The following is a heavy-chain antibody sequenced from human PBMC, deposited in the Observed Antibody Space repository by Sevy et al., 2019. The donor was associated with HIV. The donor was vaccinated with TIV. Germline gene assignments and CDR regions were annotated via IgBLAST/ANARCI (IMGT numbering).Heavy chain of an antibody. CDR3: ARAPPVVVVPGAPSWFDP. J-gene: IGHJ5*02. V-gene: IGHV4-34*01. D-gene: IGHD2-2*01. CDR2: INHSGST. CDR1: GGSFSGYY. Sequence: SETLSLTCAVYGGSFSGYYWNWIRQSPGKGLQWIGEINHSGSTHYNPSLKSRVTISVDTSKNQFSLRLNSVTAADTTVYYCARAPPVVVVPGAPSWFDPWGQGTLVTVSS.